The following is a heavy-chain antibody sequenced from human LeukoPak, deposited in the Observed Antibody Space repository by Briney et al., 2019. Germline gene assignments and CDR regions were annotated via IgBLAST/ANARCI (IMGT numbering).Heavy chain of an antibody. V-gene: IGHV3-30*02. Sequence: GGSLRLSCAASGITFSDYAMHWVRQAPGKGLEWLAYIRYDGINKYYAESVKGRFAISRDNSKNTLSLQMNSLTDEDTAVYYCAKGGLQGTTYFDYWGQGTLVTVSS. CDR3: AKGGLQGTTYFDY. CDR2: IRYDGINK. J-gene: IGHJ4*02. D-gene: IGHD2/OR15-2a*01. CDR1: GITFSDYA.